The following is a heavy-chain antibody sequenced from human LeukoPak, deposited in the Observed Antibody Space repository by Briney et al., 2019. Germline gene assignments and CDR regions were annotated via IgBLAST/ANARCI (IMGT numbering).Heavy chain of an antibody. Sequence: SETLSLTCAVYGGSFSGYYWSWIRQPPGKGLEWIGEINHSGSTNYNPSLKSRVTISVDTSKDQFSLKLSSVTAADTAVYYCARVNPYYYDSTDLRRYYYYMDVWGKGTTVTVSS. V-gene: IGHV4-34*01. CDR3: ARVNPYYYDSTDLRRYYYYMDV. CDR2: INHSGST. CDR1: GGSFSGYY. D-gene: IGHD3-22*01. J-gene: IGHJ6*03.